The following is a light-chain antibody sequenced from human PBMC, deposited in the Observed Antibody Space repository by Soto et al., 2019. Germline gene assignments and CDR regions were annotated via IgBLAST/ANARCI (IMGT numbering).Light chain of an antibody. V-gene: IGKV3-20*01. J-gene: IGKJ1*01. CDR2: GAS. CDR1: QSVSNNY. Sequence: EIVLTQSPGTLSLSPGERATLSCRASQSVSNNYLAWYQQKPGQAPRLLIYGASNRATGIPDRFSGSGSGTDFTLTISSLQAEDVAIYYCQQYYGTPVTFGQGTKVEIK. CDR3: QQYYGTPVT.